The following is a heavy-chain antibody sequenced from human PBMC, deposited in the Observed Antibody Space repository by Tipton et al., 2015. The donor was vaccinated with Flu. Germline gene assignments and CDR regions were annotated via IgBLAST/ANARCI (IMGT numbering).Heavy chain of an antibody. CDR1: GFIFSSYG. V-gene: IGHV3-30*18. CDR2: ISYDGSNK. D-gene: IGHD4-17*01. Sequence: SLRLSCAASGFIFSSYGMHWVRQAPGKGLEWVAVISYDGSNKYYADSVKGRFTISRDNSKNTLYLQMNSLRAEDTAVYYCAKDSSDYGDYVNDYWGQGTLVTVSS. CDR3: AKDSSDYGDYVNDY. J-gene: IGHJ4*02.